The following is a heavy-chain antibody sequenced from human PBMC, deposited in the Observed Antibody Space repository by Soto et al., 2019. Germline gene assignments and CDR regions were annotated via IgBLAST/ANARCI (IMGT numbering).Heavy chain of an antibody. CDR1: GFTFSSYG. Sequence: GGSLRLSCAASGFTFSSYGMHWVRQAPGKGLEWVAVISYDGSNKYYADSVKGRFTISRDNSKNTLYLQMNSLRAEDTAVYYCAKVKTTSLRDAFDIWGQGTMVTVSS. CDR3: AKVKTTSLRDAFDI. V-gene: IGHV3-30*18. CDR2: ISYDGSNK. J-gene: IGHJ3*02. D-gene: IGHD4-17*01.